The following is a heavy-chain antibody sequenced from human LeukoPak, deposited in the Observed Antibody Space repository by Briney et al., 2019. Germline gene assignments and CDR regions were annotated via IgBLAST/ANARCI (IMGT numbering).Heavy chain of an antibody. Sequence: SPSETLSLTCTVSGGSISSSSYYWGWIRQPPGKGLEWIGSIYYSGSTYYNPSLKSRVTISGDTSKNQFSLKLSSVTAADTAVYYCARRSRGYYDSSGYLNPTTFDYWGQGTLVTVSS. CDR2: IYYSGST. D-gene: IGHD3-22*01. V-gene: IGHV4-39*01. J-gene: IGHJ4*02. CDR3: ARRSRGYYDSSGYLNPTTFDY. CDR1: GGSISSSSYY.